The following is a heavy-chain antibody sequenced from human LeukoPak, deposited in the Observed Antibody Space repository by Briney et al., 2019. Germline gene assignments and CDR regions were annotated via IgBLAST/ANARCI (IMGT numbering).Heavy chain of an antibody. Sequence: SVKVSCKASGGTFSSYAISWVRQAPGQGLEWMGGIIPIFGTANYAQKFQGRVTITADKSTSTAYMELSSLRSEDTAVYYCARARTNYYYYYYMDVWGKGTTVTVSS. CDR2: IIPIFGTA. CDR3: ARARTNYYYYYYMDV. V-gene: IGHV1-69*06. CDR1: GGTFSSYA. J-gene: IGHJ6*03.